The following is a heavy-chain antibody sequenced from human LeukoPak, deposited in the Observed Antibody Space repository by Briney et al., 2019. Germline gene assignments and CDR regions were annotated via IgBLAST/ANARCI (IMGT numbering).Heavy chain of an antibody. CDR3: ARGKRFNWGFYYYYYYMDV. V-gene: IGHV1-8*01. CDR2: MNPKSGNT. D-gene: IGHD7-27*01. J-gene: IGHJ6*03. Sequence: ASVTVSCKASVYPFSNYDINWVRQAPGQGREWMGWMNPKSGNTGYGQKFQGRVTMTRNTSISTAYMELSSLRSEDTAVYYCARGKRFNWGFYYYYYYMDVWGKGTTVTISS. CDR1: VYPFSNYD.